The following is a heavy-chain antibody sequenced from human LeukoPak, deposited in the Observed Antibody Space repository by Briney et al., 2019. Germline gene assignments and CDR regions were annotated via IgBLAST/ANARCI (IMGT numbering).Heavy chain of an antibody. D-gene: IGHD6-13*01. V-gene: IGHV3-30-3*01. J-gene: IGHJ4*02. CDR1: GFTFSSYA. Sequence: GGSLRLSCAASGFTFSSYAMHWVRQAPGKGLEWVAVISYDGSNKYYADSVKGRFTISRDNSKNTLYLQMNSLRAEDTAVYYCARGGEAADYYFDYWGQGTLVTVSS. CDR2: ISYDGSNK. CDR3: ARGGEAADYYFDY.